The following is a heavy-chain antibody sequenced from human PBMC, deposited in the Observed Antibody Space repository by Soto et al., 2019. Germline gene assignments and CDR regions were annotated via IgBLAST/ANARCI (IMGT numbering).Heavy chain of an antibody. V-gene: IGHV4-30-4*01. CDR1: GRSISSVNYY. J-gene: IGHJ4*02. CDR3: ARYGSGECNRGSCYSPFDY. Sequence: QVQLQESGPGLVKPSQTLSLTCTVSGRSISSVNYYWSWIRQPPGKGLEWIGYIYYSGSTYYNPSLRSRVTISVDTSKNQFSLKLSSVTAADTAVYYCARYGSGECNRGSCYSPFDYWGQGTLVTVSP. CDR2: IYYSGST. D-gene: IGHD2-15*01.